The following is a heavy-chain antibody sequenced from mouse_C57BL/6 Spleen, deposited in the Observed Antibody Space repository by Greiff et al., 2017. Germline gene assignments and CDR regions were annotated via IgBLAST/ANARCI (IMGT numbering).Heavy chain of an antibody. Sequence: EVQLQESGEGLVKPGGSLKLSCAASGFTFSSYAMSWVRQTPEKRLEWVAYISSGGDYIYYADTVKGRFTISRDNARNTLYLQMSSLKSEDTAMYYCTRDQDPAYYSNYDAMDYWGQGTSVTVSS. CDR2: ISSGGDYI. D-gene: IGHD2-5*01. CDR1: GFTFSSYA. V-gene: IGHV5-9-1*02. CDR3: TRDQDPAYYSNYDAMDY. J-gene: IGHJ4*01.